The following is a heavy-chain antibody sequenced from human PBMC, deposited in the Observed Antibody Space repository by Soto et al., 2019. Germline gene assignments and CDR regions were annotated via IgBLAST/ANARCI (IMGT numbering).Heavy chain of an antibody. CDR2: INPNSGGT. V-gene: IGHV1-2*04. CDR3: ATSRASIAVAGATEYYFDY. J-gene: IGHJ4*02. CDR1: GYTFTGYY. D-gene: IGHD6-19*01. Sequence: AASVKVSCKASGYTFTGYYVHWVRQAPGQGLEWMGWINPNSGGTNYAQNFQGWVTMTRDTSISTAYMELSRLRSDDRAVYYCATSRASIAVAGATEYYFDYWGQGTLVTFSS.